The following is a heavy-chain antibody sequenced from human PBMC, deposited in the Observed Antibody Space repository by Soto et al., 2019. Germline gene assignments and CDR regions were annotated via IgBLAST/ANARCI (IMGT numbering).Heavy chain of an antibody. CDR1: GCSISSYY. Sequence: PSETLSLTCTVSGCSISSYYWSWIRQHPGKGLEWIGYIYYSGSTNYNPSLKSRVTISVDTSKNQFSLKLSSVTAADTAVYYCARQEYFYDSSGYDWSYFDYWGQGTLVTVSS. CDR3: ARQEYFYDSSGYDWSYFDY. CDR2: IYYSGST. J-gene: IGHJ4*02. D-gene: IGHD3-22*01. V-gene: IGHV4-59*08.